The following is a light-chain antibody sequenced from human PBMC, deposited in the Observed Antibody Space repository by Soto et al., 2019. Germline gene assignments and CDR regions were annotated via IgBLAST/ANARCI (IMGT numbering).Light chain of an antibody. Sequence: DIQMTQSPSTLSASVGDRVTITCRASQSISSWLAWYQQKPGKAPKLLIYDASSLESGVPSRFSGCGSGTEFTITISSLQPDDFATDDCQQYNSYPWTCGHGTKVDIK. CDR3: QQYNSYPWT. V-gene: IGKV1-5*01. CDR2: DAS. CDR1: QSISSW. J-gene: IGKJ1*01.